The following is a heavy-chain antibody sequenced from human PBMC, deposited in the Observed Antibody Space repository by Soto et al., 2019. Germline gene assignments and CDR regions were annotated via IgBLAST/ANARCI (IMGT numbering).Heavy chain of an antibody. D-gene: IGHD2-2*01. V-gene: IGHV3-23*01. CDR3: AKDHRYCSSTSCSTPARFDP. CDR1: GFTFSSYA. CDR2: ISGSGGST. J-gene: IGHJ5*02. Sequence: EVQLLESGGGLVQPGGSLRLSCAASGFTFSSYAMSWVRQAPGKGLGWVSAISGSGGSTYYADSVKGRFTISRDNSKNTLYLQMNSLRAEDTAVYYCAKDHRYCSSTSCSTPARFDPWGQGTLVTVSS.